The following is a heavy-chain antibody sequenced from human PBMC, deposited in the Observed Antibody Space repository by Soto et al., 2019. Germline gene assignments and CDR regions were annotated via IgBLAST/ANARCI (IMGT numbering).Heavy chain of an antibody. D-gene: IGHD2-8*01. J-gene: IGHJ6*03. CDR1: GYTFTSYA. V-gene: IGHV1-3*01. CDR2: INAGNGNT. Sequence: QVPLVQSGAEVKKPGASVKVSCKASGYTFTSYAMHWVRQAPGQRLEWMGWINAGNGNTKYSQKFQGRVTITRDTSASTAYMELSSLRSEDTAVYYCARSTNYYYYMDVWGKGTTVTVSS. CDR3: ARSTNYYYYMDV.